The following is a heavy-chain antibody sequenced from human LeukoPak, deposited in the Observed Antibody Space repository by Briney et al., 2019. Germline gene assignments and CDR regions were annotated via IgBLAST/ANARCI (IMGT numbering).Heavy chain of an antibody. J-gene: IGHJ3*02. CDR1: GYSFTSYW. D-gene: IGHD6-19*01. CDR2: IYPGDSDT. CDR3: ARSGIAVAGTNDAFDI. Sequence: GESLKISCKGSGYSFTSYWIGWVRQMPGKGLEWMGIIYPGDSDTRYSPSFQGQVTISADKSISTAYLQWSSLKASDTAMYYCARSGIAVAGTNDAFDIWGQRTMVTVSS. V-gene: IGHV5-51*01.